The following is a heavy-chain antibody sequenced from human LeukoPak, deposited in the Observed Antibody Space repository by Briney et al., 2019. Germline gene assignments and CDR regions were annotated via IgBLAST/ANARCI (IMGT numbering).Heavy chain of an antibody. CDR2: ISGSGGST. V-gene: IGHV3-23*01. D-gene: IGHD1-26*01. CDR1: GFTVSSNY. J-gene: IGHJ4*02. CDR3: ANRGSLGLGY. Sequence: GGSLRLSCAASGFTVSSNYMNWVRQAPGKGLEWVSAISGSGGSTYYADSVKGRFTISRDNSKNTLYLQMNSLRAEDTAVYYCANRGSLGLGYWGQGTLVTVSS.